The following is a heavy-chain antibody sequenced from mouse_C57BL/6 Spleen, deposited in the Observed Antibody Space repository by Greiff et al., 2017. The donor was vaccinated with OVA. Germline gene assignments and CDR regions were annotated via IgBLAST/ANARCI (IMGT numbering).Heavy chain of an antibody. CDR3: ARAGYSNYRYFDV. J-gene: IGHJ1*03. V-gene: IGHV5-17*01. CDR2: ISSGSSTI. D-gene: IGHD2-5*01. CDR1: GFTFSDYG. Sequence: EVQRVESGGGLVKPGGSLKLSCAASGFTFSDYGMHWVRQAPEKGLEWVAYISSGSSTIYYADTVKGRFTISRDNAKNTLFLQMTSLRSEDTAMYYCARAGYSNYRYFDVWGTGTTVTVSS.